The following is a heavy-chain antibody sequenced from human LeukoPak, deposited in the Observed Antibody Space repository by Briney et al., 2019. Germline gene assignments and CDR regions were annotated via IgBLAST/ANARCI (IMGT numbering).Heavy chain of an antibody. CDR3: ARRGNWNDFDY. J-gene: IGHJ4*02. CDR1: GGSISSGSYY. D-gene: IGHD1-20*01. V-gene: IGHV4-61*02. Sequence: SQTLSLTCTVSGGSISSGSYYWSWIRQPAGKGLEWIGRIYTSGSTNYNPSLKSRVTISVDTSKNQFSLKLSSVTAADTAVYYCARRGNWNDFDYWGQGTLVTVSS. CDR2: IYTSGST.